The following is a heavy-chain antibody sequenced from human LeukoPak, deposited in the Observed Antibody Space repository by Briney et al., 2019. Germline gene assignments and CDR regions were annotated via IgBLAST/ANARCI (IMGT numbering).Heavy chain of an antibody. J-gene: IGHJ4*02. V-gene: IGHV4-59*01. Sequence: SETLSLTCAVYGGSFSGYYWSWIRQPPGKGLEWIGFFHYSASTSYNPSLQSRVTISEDTSKNQFSLELRSVTAADTAIYYCVSTGGGSGGFWGPGTLVTVSS. CDR1: GGSFSGYY. CDR2: FHYSAST. D-gene: IGHD5-12*01. CDR3: VSTGGGSGGF.